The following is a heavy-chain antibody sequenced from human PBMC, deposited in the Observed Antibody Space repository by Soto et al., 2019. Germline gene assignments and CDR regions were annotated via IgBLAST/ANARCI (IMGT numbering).Heavy chain of an antibody. Sequence: QVQLVQSGAEVKKPGASVKVSCKASGYTFTSYGISWVRQAPGQGLEWMGWISSYNGHTNYAQKLQGRATMTTDTSTRTVYMELRSLRSDDTAVYFCAWSGFLEWLADYSYYHMDVWGQGTTVTVSS. CDR1: GYTFTSYG. CDR3: AWSGFLEWLADYSYYHMDV. V-gene: IGHV1-18*01. CDR2: ISSYNGHT. D-gene: IGHD3-3*01. J-gene: IGHJ6*02.